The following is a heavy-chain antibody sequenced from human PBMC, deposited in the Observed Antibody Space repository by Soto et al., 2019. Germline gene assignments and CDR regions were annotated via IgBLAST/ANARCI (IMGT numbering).Heavy chain of an antibody. CDR2: IIPILGIA. Sequence: QVQLVQSGAEVKKPGSSVKVSCKASGGTFSSYTISWVRQAPGQGLEWMGRIIPILGIANYAQKFQGRVTITADKSTSTAYMELSSLRSEDTAVYYCARGGPLNVVVVAATDRAFDIWGQGTMVTVSS. D-gene: IGHD2-15*01. J-gene: IGHJ3*02. CDR1: GGTFSSYT. CDR3: ARGGPLNVVVVAATDRAFDI. V-gene: IGHV1-69*02.